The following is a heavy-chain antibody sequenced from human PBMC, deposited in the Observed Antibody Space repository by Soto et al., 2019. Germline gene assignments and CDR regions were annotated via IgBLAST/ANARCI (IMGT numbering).Heavy chain of an antibody. D-gene: IGHD3-10*01. J-gene: IGHJ5*02. V-gene: IGHV4-59*12. CDR2: IYYSGST. Sequence: SETLSLTCTVSGGSISSYYWSWIRQPPGKGLEWIGYIYYSGSTNYNPSLKSRVTISVDTSKNQFSLKLSSVTAADTAVYYCARGRTPMVRGKGWFDPWGQGTLVTVSS. CDR3: ARGRTPMVRGKGWFDP. CDR1: GGSISSYY.